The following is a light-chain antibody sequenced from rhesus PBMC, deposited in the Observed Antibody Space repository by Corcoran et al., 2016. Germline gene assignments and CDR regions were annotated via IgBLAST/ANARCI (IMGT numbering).Light chain of an antibody. V-gene: IGKV1-22*01. CDR1: QVISRW. CDR2: KAS. J-gene: IGKJ1*01. CDR3: QQYSSRPWT. Sequence: DIQMTQSPSSLSASVGDTVTITCRASQVISRWLAWYKQQPGNAPKLLIYKASSLQSGVPSRFSGSGCGTYFTLAISSLQSEDFATYYCQQYSSRPWTFGQGTKVEIK.